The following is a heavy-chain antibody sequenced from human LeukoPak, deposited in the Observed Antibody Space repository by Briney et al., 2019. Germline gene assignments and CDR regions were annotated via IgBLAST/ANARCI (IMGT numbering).Heavy chain of an antibody. D-gene: IGHD6-6*01. J-gene: IGHJ6*02. V-gene: IGHV3-48*03. CDR2: ISSSGGTI. Sequence: PGGSLRLSCAASGFTFSSSEMNWVRQAPGKGLEWVSYISSSGGTISYADSVKGRFTISRDNAKNSLYLQMNTLRAEDTAVYYCARDPYSSTWSYGMDVWGQGTTVTVSS. CDR1: GFTFSSSE. CDR3: ARDPYSSTWSYGMDV.